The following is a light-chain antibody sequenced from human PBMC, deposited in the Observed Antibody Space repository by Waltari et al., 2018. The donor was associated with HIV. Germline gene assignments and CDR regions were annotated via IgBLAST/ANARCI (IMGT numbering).Light chain of an antibody. CDR1: ALPNKY. CDR2: EDS. CDR3: YSTDSSGYPL. J-gene: IGLJ2*01. Sequence: SYELTQPPSVSVSPGQAARITCSGDALPNKYAYWYQQKSGQAPVLVIYEDSERPSGIPERFPGSSSGTMATLTISGAQVEDEADYYGYSTDSSGYPLFGGGTKLTVL. V-gene: IGLV3-10*01.